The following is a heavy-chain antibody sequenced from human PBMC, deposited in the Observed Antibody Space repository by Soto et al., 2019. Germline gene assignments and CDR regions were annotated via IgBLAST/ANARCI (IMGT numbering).Heavy chain of an antibody. CDR3: ARDIRYYYGSGSLDYGMDV. J-gene: IGHJ6*02. Sequence: QVQLVQSGAEVKKPGSSVKVSCKASGGTFSSYTISWVRQAPGQGLEWMGRIIPILGIANYAQKFQGRVRITADKSRRTAYMELSSLRSEDRAVYYCARDIRYYYGSGSLDYGMDVWGQGTTVPVSS. D-gene: IGHD3-10*01. CDR2: IIPILGIA. V-gene: IGHV1-69*02. CDR1: GGTFSSYT.